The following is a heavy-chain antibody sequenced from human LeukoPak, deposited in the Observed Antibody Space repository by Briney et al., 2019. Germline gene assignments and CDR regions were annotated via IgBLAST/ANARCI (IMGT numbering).Heavy chain of an antibody. Sequence: SETLSLTCTVSGGSISSSSYYWGWIRPPPGKGLEWIGSIYHSGSTYYTPSLKCSVTISVDTSKNQFSLKLSSVTAADTAVYYCARQGWELLRGVFDYWGQGTLVTVSS. CDR2: IYHSGST. D-gene: IGHD1-26*01. CDR3: ARQGWELLRGVFDY. V-gene: IGHV4-39*01. CDR1: GGSISSSSYY. J-gene: IGHJ4*02.